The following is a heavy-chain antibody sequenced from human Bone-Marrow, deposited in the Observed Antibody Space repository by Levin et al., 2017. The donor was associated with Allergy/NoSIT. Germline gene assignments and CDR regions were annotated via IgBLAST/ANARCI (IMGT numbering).Heavy chain of an antibody. V-gene: IGHV3-73*01. J-gene: IGHJ6*02. Sequence: SGGSLRLSCATSGFTFSGCAMHWVRQASGKGLEWLGRIRSRPNSYATVYVASVKGRFTFSRDDSKNTAYLQMNSLKTEDTAGYYCTRHDNEFDFYYYGMDVWGQGTTVTVSS. CDR2: IRSRPNSYAT. CDR3: TRHDNEFDFYYYGMDV. CDR1: GFTFSGCA. D-gene: IGHD1-1*01.